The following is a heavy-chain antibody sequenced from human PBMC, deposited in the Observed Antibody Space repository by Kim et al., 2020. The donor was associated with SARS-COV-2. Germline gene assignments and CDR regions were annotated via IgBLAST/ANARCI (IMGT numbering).Heavy chain of an antibody. Sequence: KFPGRVTMTRDTSTSTVYMGLSSLGSEDTAVYYCARLGHSGSYRGAFDIWGQGTMVTVSS. CDR3: ARLGHSGSYRGAFDI. V-gene: IGHV1-46*01. J-gene: IGHJ3*02. D-gene: IGHD1-26*01.